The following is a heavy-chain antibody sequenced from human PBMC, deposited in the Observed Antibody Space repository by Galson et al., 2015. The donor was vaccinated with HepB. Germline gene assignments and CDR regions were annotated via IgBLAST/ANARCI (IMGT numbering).Heavy chain of an antibody. CDR1: GFTFSSYS. Sequence: SLRLSCAASGFTFSSYSMTWVRQAPGKGLEWLSYISSSSRTIYDADSVRGRFTISRDNAKNSLYLQMNSLRDDDTAVYYYVRVAGSGGWSGDYFDYWGQGTLVTVSS. CDR3: VRVAGSGGWSGDYFDY. J-gene: IGHJ4*02. V-gene: IGHV3-48*02. D-gene: IGHD6-19*01. CDR2: ISSSSRTI.